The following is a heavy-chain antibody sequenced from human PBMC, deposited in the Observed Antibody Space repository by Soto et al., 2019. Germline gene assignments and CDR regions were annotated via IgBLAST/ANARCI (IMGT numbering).Heavy chain of an antibody. J-gene: IGHJ3*02. D-gene: IGHD3-9*01. Sequence: GGSVKVSCKASGYTFTSYYMHWVRQAPGQGLEWMGIINPSGGSTSYAQKFQGRVTMTRDTSTSTVYMELSSLRSEDTAVYYCARHAYYDILTGHNDAFDIWGQGTMVTVSS. CDR1: GYTFTSYY. CDR2: INPSGGST. V-gene: IGHV1-46*01. CDR3: ARHAYYDILTGHNDAFDI.